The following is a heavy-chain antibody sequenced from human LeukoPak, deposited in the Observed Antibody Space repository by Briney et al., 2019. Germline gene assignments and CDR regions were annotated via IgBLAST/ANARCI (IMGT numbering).Heavy chain of an antibody. Sequence: PGVSLRLSCAASGFTFSDYYMSWIRQAPGKGLEWVSYISSRSSSTNYADSVKGRFTISRDNSKNTLYLQMNSLRAEDTAVYYCAKDHGPAAISVDTAMVTVPYYWGQGTLVTVSS. CDR1: GFTFSDYY. CDR3: AKDHGPAAISVDTAMVTVPYY. CDR2: ISSRSSST. J-gene: IGHJ4*02. D-gene: IGHD5-18*01. V-gene: IGHV3-11*06.